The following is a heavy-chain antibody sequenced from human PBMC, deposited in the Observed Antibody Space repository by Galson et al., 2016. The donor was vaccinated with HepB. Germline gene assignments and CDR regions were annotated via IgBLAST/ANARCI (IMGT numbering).Heavy chain of an antibody. J-gene: IGHJ4*02. Sequence: SLRLSCAASGFTSSNYDMSWVRQAPGKGLQWVSVVRASGNGGSTHYADSVKGRFTISRDNSKNTLYLQMNGLRAEDTAVYYCAILGMYYRDSSDYFTEDFWGQGTLVTVSS. CDR2: VRASGNGGST. V-gene: IGHV3-23*01. CDR3: AILGMYYRDSSDYFTEDF. D-gene: IGHD3-22*01. CDR1: GFTSSNYD.